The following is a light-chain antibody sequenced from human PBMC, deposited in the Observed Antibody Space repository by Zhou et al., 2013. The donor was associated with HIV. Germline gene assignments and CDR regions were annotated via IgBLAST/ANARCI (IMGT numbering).Light chain of an antibody. CDR3: LQHNSYPWT. V-gene: IGKV1-5*03. Sequence: DIQMTQSPSTLSASVGDRVTITCRASQSISSWLAWYQQKPGKAPKLLIYKASSLESGVPSRFSGSGSGTEFTLTISSLQPEDFATYYCLQHNSYPWTFGQGTKVEIK. CDR2: KAS. CDR1: QSISSW. J-gene: IGKJ1*01.